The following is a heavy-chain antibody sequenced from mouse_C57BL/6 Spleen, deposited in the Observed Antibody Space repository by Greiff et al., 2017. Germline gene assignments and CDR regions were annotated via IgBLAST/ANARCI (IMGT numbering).Heavy chain of an antibody. V-gene: IGHV5-17*01. CDR3: ARATTVVPDD. CDR1: GFTFSDYG. J-gene: IGHJ2*01. CDR2: ISSGSSTI. Sequence: DVKLVESGGGLVKPGGSLKLSCAASGFTFSDYGMHWVRQAPEKGLEWVAYISSGSSTIYYADTVKGRFTISRDNAKNTLFLQMTSLRSEDTAMYYCARATTVVPDDWGQGTTLTVSS. D-gene: IGHD1-1*01.